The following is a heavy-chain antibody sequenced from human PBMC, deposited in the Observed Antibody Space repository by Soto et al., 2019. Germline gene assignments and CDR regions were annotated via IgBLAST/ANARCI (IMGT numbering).Heavy chain of an antibody. Sequence: SSETLSLTCTVSGDSITGGGYYWNWVRQLPGKGLEWIGCVYYTGTTYYNPSLKSRITISIDSSKNQFSLTLSSVTAADTALYICARGAPRGRGVPAYLHYWGQGTLVTVS. CDR3: ARGAPRGRGVPAYLHY. CDR1: GDSITGGGYY. J-gene: IGHJ4*02. CDR2: VYYTGTT. V-gene: IGHV4-31*03. D-gene: IGHD3-10*01.